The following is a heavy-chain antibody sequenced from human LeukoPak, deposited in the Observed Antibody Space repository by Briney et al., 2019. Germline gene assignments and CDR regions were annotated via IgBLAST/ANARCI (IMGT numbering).Heavy chain of an antibody. Sequence: SETLSLTCAVYGGSFSGYYWSWIRQPPGKGLEWIGEINHSGGTNYNPSLQSRVTISVDTSKNQFSLKLSSVTAADTAVYYCARGPMVTIFGVVKPRFDYWGQGTLVTVSS. D-gene: IGHD3-3*01. CDR1: GGSFSGYY. V-gene: IGHV4-34*01. J-gene: IGHJ4*02. CDR3: ARGPMVTIFGVVKPRFDY. CDR2: INHSGGT.